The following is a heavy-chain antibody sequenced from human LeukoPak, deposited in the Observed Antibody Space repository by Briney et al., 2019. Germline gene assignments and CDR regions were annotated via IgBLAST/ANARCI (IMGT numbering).Heavy chain of an antibody. Sequence: SETLSLTCALYGGSFSGYYWSWIRQSPGKGLEWIGEINHSGSTIYNPSLESRVTMSIDTSKNQFSLKLNSVTAADTAVYYCARGQAHYDYVWESYRSFGMDVWGQGTTVTVSS. D-gene: IGHD3-16*02. CDR3: ARGQAHYDYVWESYRSFGMDV. CDR1: GGSFSGYY. J-gene: IGHJ6*02. V-gene: IGHV4-34*01. CDR2: INHSGST.